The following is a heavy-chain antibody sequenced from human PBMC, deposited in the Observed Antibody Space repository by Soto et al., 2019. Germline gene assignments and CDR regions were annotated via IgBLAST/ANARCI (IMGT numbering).Heavy chain of an antibody. V-gene: IGHV4-31*03. J-gene: IGHJ6*03. CDR1: GGSISSGGYY. D-gene: IGHD1-26*01. CDR2: IYYSGST. Sequence: PSETLSLTCTVSGGSISSGGYYWSWIRQHPGEGLEWIGYIYYSGSTYYNPSLKSRVTISVDTSKNQFSLKLSSVTAADTAVYYCARDPLPSGYYYMDVWGKGTTVTVSS. CDR3: ARDPLPSGYYYMDV.